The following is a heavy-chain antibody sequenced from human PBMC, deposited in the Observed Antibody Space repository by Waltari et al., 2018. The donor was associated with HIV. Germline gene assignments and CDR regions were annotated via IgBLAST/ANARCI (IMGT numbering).Heavy chain of an antibody. CDR3: ARVSGGGFDY. V-gene: IGHV3-7*01. J-gene: IGHJ4*02. CDR1: GFALRNSW. D-gene: IGHD3-16*01. CDR2: IKQDGSEK. Sequence: EVQLVESGGGLVQHGGSVRLSCAAAGFALRNSWVSWVRQAPGKGLEWVANIKQDGSEKDYVDSVKGRFTISRDNAKNSLYLQMNSLRAEDTAVYYCARVSGGGFDYWGQGTLVTVSS.